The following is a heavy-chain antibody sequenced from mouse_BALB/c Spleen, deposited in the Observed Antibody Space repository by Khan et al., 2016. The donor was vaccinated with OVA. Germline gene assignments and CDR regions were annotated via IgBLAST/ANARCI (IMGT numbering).Heavy chain of an antibody. CDR2: IYPGNSDT. Sequence: VQLQQSGTVLARPGASVKMSCKASGYTFTSYWMHWVKQRPGQGLEWIGAIYPGNSDTKYNQKFKGKAKLTAVTSTSTAYLELNSLTKEDAAVNYGTRNGFGNYERGDYWGQGTTLTVSS. CDR1: GYTFTSYW. J-gene: IGHJ2*01. D-gene: IGHD2-1*01. V-gene: IGHV1-5*01. CDR3: TRNGFGNYERGDY.